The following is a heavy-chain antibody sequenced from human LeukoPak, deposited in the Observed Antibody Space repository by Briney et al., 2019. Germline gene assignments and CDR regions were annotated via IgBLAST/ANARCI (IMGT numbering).Heavy chain of an antibody. CDR3: ARGVTMVRGVNFDY. CDR2: IYYSGST. CDR1: GGSISSYY. Sequence: SETLSLTCTVSGGSISSYYWSWIRQPPGKGLEWIGYIYYSGSTNYNPSHKSRVTISVDTSKNQFSLKLSSVTAADTAVYYCARGVTMVRGVNFDYWGQGTLVTVSS. V-gene: IGHV4-59*01. D-gene: IGHD3-10*01. J-gene: IGHJ4*02.